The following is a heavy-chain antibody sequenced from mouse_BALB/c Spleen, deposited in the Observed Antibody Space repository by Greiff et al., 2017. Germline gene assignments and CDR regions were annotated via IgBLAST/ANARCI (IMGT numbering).Heavy chain of an antibody. J-gene: IGHJ2*01. CDR3: ARGGWDDCFDY. CDR1: GYAFSSYW. CDR2: IYPGDGDT. Sequence: LVESGAELVRPGSSVKISCKASGYAFSSYWMNWVKQRPGQGLEWIGQIYPGDGDTNYNGKFKGKATLTADKSSSTAYMQLSSLTSEDSAVYFCARGGWDDCFDYWGQGTTLTVSS. D-gene: IGHD4-1*01. V-gene: IGHV1-80*01.